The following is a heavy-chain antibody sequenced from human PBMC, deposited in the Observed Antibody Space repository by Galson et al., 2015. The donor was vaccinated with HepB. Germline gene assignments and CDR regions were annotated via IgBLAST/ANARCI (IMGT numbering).Heavy chain of an antibody. V-gene: IGHV3-30*18. D-gene: IGHD3-10*01. CDR1: GFTFSSYG. J-gene: IGHJ4*02. CDR2: ISHDGSNK. CDR3: AKEDYYDSGSYLGY. Sequence: SLRLSCAASGFTFSSYGTHWVRQAPGKGLEWVAVISHDGSNKHDADSVKGRFTITRDNSRNTLYLQMNSLRAEDTAVYYCAKEDYYDSGSYLGYWGPGTLVAVSS.